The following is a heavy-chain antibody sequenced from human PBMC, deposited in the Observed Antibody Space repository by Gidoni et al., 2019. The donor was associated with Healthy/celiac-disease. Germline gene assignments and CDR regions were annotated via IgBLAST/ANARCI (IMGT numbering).Heavy chain of an antibody. J-gene: IGHJ6*02. CDR1: GFTFSSYS. Sequence: VQLVESGGGLVKPGGSLRLSCSASGFTFSSYSMNWVRQAPGKGLEWVSSISSSSSYIYYADSVKGRFTISRDNAKNSLYLQMNSLRAEDTAVYYCARRDFDWLLASYYYYGMDVWGQGTTVTVSS. CDR3: ARRDFDWLLASYYYYGMDV. CDR2: ISSSSSYI. V-gene: IGHV3-21*01. D-gene: IGHD3-9*01.